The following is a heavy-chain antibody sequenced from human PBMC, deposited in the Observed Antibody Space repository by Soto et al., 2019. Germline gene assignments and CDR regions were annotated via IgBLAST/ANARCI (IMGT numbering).Heavy chain of an antibody. D-gene: IGHD4-17*01. CDR1: GYSFTSYW. CDR3: ARHPSYGDYAGGAFDI. Sequence: GESLKISCKGSGYSFTSYWIGWVRQMPGKGLEWMGIIYPGDSDTRYSPSFQGQVTISADKSISTAYLQWSSLKASDTAMYYCARHPSYGDYAGGAFDIWGQGTMVTVSS. V-gene: IGHV5-51*01. CDR2: IYPGDSDT. J-gene: IGHJ3*02.